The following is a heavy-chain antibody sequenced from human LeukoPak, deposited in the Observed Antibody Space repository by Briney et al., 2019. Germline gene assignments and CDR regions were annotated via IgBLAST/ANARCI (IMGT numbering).Heavy chain of an antibody. D-gene: IGHD2-15*01. CDR1: GFTFSSYW. CDR3: ARVLKWWSPVDY. CDR2: INSYGSST. J-gene: IGHJ4*02. Sequence: QAGGSLRLSCAASGFTFSSYWMHWVRQAPGKGLVWVSRINSYGSSTSYADSVKGRFTISRDNAKNTLYLQINSLRAEDTAVYYCARVLKWWSPVDYWGQGTLVTVSS. V-gene: IGHV3-74*01.